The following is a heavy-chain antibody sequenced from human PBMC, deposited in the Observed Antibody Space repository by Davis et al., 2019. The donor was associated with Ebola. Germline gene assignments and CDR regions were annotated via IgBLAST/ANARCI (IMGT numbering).Heavy chain of an antibody. CDR1: GGTFSSYA. J-gene: IGHJ6*02. CDR2: IIPIFGTA. Sequence: SVKVSCKASGGTFSSYAISWVRQAPGQGLEWMGGIIPIFGTANYAQKFQGRVTITADKSTSTAYMELSSLRSEDTAVYYCAREGGFRVGISYYYGMDVWGQGTTVTVSS. D-gene: IGHD2-21*01. CDR3: AREGGFRVGISYYYGMDV. V-gene: IGHV1-69*06.